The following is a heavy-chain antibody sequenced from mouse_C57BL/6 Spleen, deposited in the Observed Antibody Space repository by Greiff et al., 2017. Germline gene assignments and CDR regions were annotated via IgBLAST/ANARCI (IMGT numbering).Heavy chain of an antibody. Sequence: QVQLQQPGAELVKPGASVKLSCKASGYTFTSYWMQWVKQRPGQGLEWIGEIDPSDSYTNYNQKFKGKATLTVDTSSSTAYMQLSSLTSEDAAVYYCARGPNWDDYWGQGTTLTVSS. CDR2: IDPSDSYT. J-gene: IGHJ2*01. CDR1: GYTFTSYW. D-gene: IGHD4-1*01. CDR3: ARGPNWDDY. V-gene: IGHV1-50*01.